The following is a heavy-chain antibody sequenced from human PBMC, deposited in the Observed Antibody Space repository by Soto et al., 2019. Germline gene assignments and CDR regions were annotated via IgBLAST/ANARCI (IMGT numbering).Heavy chain of an antibody. V-gene: IGHV2-5*02. Sequence: QITLKESGPTLVKPTQTLTLTCTFSGFSLSTSGVGVGWIRQPPGKALEWLAVIYWDDDKRYSPSLKSRLTITKDTSKNQVVLTMTNMDPVDTATYYCAHNNPTTVTTNFYYYGMDVWGQGTTVTVSS. CDR3: AHNNPTTVTTNFYYYGMDV. CDR2: IYWDDDK. D-gene: IGHD4-17*01. CDR1: GFSLSTSGVG. J-gene: IGHJ6*02.